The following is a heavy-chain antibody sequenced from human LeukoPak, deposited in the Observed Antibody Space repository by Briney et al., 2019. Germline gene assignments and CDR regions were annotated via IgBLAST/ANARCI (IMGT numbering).Heavy chain of an antibody. CDR3: ARETKDYGSGPFDY. V-gene: IGHV3-21*01. D-gene: IGHD3-10*01. CDR1: GFTFSSYS. Sequence: GGSLRLSCAASGFTFSSYSMNWVRQAPGKGLEWVSSISSSSSYIYYADSVKGRFTISRDNAKNSLYLQMNSLRAEDTAVYYCARETKDYGSGPFDYWGLGTLVTVSS. J-gene: IGHJ4*02. CDR2: ISSSSSYI.